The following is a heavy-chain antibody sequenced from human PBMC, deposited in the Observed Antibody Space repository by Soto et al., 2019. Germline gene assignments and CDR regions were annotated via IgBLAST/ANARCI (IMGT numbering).Heavy chain of an antibody. V-gene: IGHV3-30*04. D-gene: IGHD2-8*01. CDR2: ISYDGSNK. CDR1: GFTFSSYA. J-gene: IGHJ6*02. Sequence: QAQLVESGGGVVQPGRSLRLSCAASGFTFSSYAMHWVRQAPDKGLEWVAVISYDGSNKFYADSVKGRFTISRDNSKNTLYLQMNSLRAEDTAVYYCAREQTYCTNGVCSSYYGMDVWGQGTTVTVSS. CDR3: AREQTYCTNGVCSSYYGMDV.